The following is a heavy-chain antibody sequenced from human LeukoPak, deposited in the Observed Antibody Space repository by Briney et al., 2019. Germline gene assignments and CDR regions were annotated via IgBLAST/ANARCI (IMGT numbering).Heavy chain of an antibody. CDR2: ISSSGILI. CDR3: AKVSGSGWHFDH. J-gene: IGHJ4*02. Sequence: PGGSLRLSCAVSGFTFSNYEMNWVRQAPGKARGGGSFISSSGILIYYADSVKGRFTISRDNGKNSLFLQMDSLRVEDTAVYYCAKVSGSGWHFDHWGQGTLVTVSS. D-gene: IGHD6-19*01. CDR1: GFTFSNYE. V-gene: IGHV3-48*03.